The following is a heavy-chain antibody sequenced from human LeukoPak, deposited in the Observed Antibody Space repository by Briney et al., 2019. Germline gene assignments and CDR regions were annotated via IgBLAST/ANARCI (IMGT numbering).Heavy chain of an antibody. CDR1: GFTFSSYA. D-gene: IGHD3-3*01. J-gene: IGHJ4*02. CDR3: AISKPYYDFWSGYLTTFDY. V-gene: IGHV3-23*01. Sequence: GGSLRLSCAASGFTFSSYAMSWVRQAPGKGLEWVSAISGSGGSTYYADSVKGRFTISRDNSENTLYLQMNSLRAEDTAVYYCAISKPYYDFWSGYLTTFDYWGQGTLVTVSS. CDR2: ISGSGGST.